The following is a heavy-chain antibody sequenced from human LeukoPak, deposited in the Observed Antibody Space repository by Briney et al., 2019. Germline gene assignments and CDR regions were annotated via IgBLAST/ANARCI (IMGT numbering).Heavy chain of an antibody. D-gene: IGHD3-10*01. CDR1: GGFISSNNW. Sequence: SETLSLTCAVSGGFISSNNWWSWVRQPPGKGLEWIGEIYHGGSTNYNPSLKSRVTMSVDKSKNFFSLKLTSVTAADTAVYFCASRGYYDSGYAFDIWGQGTMVTVSS. CDR3: ASRGYYDSGYAFDI. CDR2: IYHGGST. V-gene: IGHV4-4*02. J-gene: IGHJ3*02.